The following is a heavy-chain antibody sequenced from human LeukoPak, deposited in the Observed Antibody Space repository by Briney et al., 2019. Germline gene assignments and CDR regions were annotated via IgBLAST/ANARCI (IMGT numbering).Heavy chain of an antibody. V-gene: IGHV3-53*04. CDR3: AREDYNDSGWYFDL. CDR2: IYSGGST. CDR1: GFTVSSNY. Sequence: PGGSLRLSCAASGFTVSSNYMSWVRQAPGKGLEWVSVIYSGGSTYYADSVKGRFTISRHNSKNTLYLQMNSLRAEDTAVYYCAREDYNDSGWYFDLWGRGTLVTVSS. J-gene: IGHJ2*01. D-gene: IGHD4-17*01.